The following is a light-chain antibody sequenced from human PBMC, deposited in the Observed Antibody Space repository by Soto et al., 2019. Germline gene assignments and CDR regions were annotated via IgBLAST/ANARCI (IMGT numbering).Light chain of an antibody. J-gene: IGKJ2*01. Sequence: EVVMTQSPATLSVSPGERATLSCGASQSVFSNLAWYQQKPGQAPRLLIYGASTRATGIPARFSGSGSGTEFTLTISSLQSEDFAVYYCHQYNSWYTFGQGTKLEIK. CDR1: QSVFSN. V-gene: IGKV3-15*01. CDR2: GAS. CDR3: HQYNSWYT.